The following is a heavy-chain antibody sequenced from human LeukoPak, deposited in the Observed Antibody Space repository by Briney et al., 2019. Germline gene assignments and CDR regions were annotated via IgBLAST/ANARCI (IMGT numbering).Heavy chain of an antibody. D-gene: IGHD1-26*01. J-gene: IGHJ3*02. CDR3: AKWPGANGAFDI. CDR2: IYTSGST. V-gene: IGHV4-4*09. CDR1: GGSISSYY. Sequence: SETLSLTCTVSGGSISSYYWNWIRQAPGKGLEWVGYIYTSGSTNYNPSLKSRVTISGDTSKNQFSLKLTSVTAADTAVYYCAKWPGANGAFDIWGQGTMVTVSS.